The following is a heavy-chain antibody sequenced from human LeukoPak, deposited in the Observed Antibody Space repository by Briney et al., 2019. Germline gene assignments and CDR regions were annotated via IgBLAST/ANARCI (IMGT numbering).Heavy chain of an antibody. J-gene: IGHJ3*02. V-gene: IGHV4-31*03. D-gene: IGHD3-10*01. CDR1: GGSISSGGYY. CDR2: ISHSGYS. CDR3: AKFGSDAFDI. Sequence: SQTLSLTCSVSGGSISSGGYYWNWVRQLPEKGLEWLGYISHSGYSYYTPSLKSRLTISMDTSKNQFSPKLTSVTAAVTAVYYCAKFGSDAFDIWGQGTMVTVSS.